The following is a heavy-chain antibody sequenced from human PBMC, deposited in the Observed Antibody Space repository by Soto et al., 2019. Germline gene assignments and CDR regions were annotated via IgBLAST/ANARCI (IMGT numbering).Heavy chain of an antibody. CDR2: IYYSGST. V-gene: IGHV4-39*01. CDR3: ARQYDYVWGSYRHPKAFDI. D-gene: IGHD3-16*02. J-gene: IGHJ3*02. Sequence: SETLSLTCTVSGGSISSGGYYWSWIRQHPGKGLEWIGYIYYSGSTYYNPSLKSRVTISVDTSKNQFSLKLSSVTAADTAVYYCARQYDYVWGSYRHPKAFDIWGQGTMVTVSS. CDR1: GGSISSGGYY.